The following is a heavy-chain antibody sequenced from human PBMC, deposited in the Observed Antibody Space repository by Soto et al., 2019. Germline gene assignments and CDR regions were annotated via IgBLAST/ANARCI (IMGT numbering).Heavy chain of an antibody. CDR3: ARVVRDRWDPRGYGPDV. CDR1: GCSACSHY. J-gene: IGHJ6*01. D-gene: IGHD6-25*01. CDR2: LYSSGLA. Sequence: DGSLRLSCAASGCSACSHYMTRIRHAPGMELEGAPVLYSSGLAYYADSVKGWSRISRVNSNSTLFLQLDGMRAEDTAVYYCARVVRDRWDPRGYGPDVWGQGDTV. V-gene: IGHV3-53*01.